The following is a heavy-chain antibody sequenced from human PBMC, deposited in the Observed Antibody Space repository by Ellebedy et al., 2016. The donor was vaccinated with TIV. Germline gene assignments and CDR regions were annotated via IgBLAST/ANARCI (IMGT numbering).Heavy chain of an antibody. V-gene: IGHV3-30*02. CDR3: AKGRSAAVDH. CDR1: GFSFSSYG. Sequence: PGESLKISCAASGFSFSSYGMHWVRQAPGKGLEWVAYIRDDSSRMYYANSLKGRFTISRDNSKNTLYLHMSALRGDDTAVYYCAKGRSAAVDHWGQGTLVTVSS. CDR2: IRDDSSRM. D-gene: IGHD6-13*01. J-gene: IGHJ4*02.